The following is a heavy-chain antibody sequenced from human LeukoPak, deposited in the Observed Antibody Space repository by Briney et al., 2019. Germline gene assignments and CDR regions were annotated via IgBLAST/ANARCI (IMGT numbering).Heavy chain of an antibody. D-gene: IGHD3-22*01. V-gene: IGHV4-59*08. CDR1: GGSISSYY. J-gene: IGHJ4*02. CDR2: IYYSGST. Sequence: SETLSLTCTASGGSISSYYWSWIRQPPGKGLEWIGYIYYSGSTNYNPSLKSRVTISVDTSKNQFSLKLSSVTAADTAVYYCARHGYYYDSSGYYVRGEFDYWGQGTLVTVSS. CDR3: ARHGYYYDSSGYYVRGEFDY.